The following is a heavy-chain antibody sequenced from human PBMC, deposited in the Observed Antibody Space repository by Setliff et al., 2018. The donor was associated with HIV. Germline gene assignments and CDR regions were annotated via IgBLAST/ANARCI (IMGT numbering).Heavy chain of an antibody. CDR1: GGSISSGTYY. J-gene: IGHJ3*02. D-gene: IGHD3-16*01. Sequence: PSETLSLTCTVSGGSISSGTYYWSWIRQPPGKGLEWIGSFYYSGTTYYKPSLKSRVTITVDTSKNQFSLKLSSVTAADTAVYYCATTAASGLRGNSFDIWGQGTMVTVSS. CDR3: ATTAASGLRGNSFDI. CDR2: FYYSGTT. V-gene: IGHV4-39*07.